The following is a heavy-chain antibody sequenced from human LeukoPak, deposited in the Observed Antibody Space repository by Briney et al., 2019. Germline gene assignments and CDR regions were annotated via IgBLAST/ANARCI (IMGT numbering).Heavy chain of an antibody. Sequence: PGGSLRLSCAASGFTFSSYALSWGRQAPGKGLEWVSAISDSGGSTYYADSVKGRFTISRDNSKNTLYLQMNSLRADDTAVYYCEKLISGTYSYGSNYFDYWGQGTLVTVSS. CDR3: EKLISGTYSYGSNYFDY. J-gene: IGHJ4*02. CDR2: ISDSGGST. CDR1: GFTFSSYA. D-gene: IGHD5-18*01. V-gene: IGHV3-23*01.